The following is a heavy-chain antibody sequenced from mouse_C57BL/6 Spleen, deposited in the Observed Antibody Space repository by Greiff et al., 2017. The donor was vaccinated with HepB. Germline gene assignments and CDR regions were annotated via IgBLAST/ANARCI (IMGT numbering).Heavy chain of an antibody. CDR2: IDPEDGET. J-gene: IGHJ1*03. CDR1: GFNIKDYY. CDR3: ASNYYGSSYWYFDV. V-gene: IGHV14-2*01. Sequence: VQLQQSGAELVKPGASVKLSCTASGFNIKDYYMHWVKQRTEQGLEWIGRIDPEDGETKYDPKFQGKATITADTSSNTAYLQLSSLPSEDTAVYYCASNYYGSSYWYFDVWGTGTTVTVSS. D-gene: IGHD1-1*01.